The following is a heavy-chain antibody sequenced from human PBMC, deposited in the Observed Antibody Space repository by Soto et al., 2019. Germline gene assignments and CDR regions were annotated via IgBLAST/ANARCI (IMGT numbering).Heavy chain of an antibody. Sequence: HPGGSLRLSCAASGFTFDEYAMHWVRQAPGKGLEWVSGISWNSGDIDYADSVKGRFTISRDNAQNSLHLEMSGLRAEDTALYYCAAFCSGGGCDSFDYWGQGTLVTVSS. CDR1: GFTFDEYA. D-gene: IGHD2-15*01. J-gene: IGHJ4*02. CDR3: AAFCSGGGCDSFDY. V-gene: IGHV3-9*01. CDR2: ISWNSGDI.